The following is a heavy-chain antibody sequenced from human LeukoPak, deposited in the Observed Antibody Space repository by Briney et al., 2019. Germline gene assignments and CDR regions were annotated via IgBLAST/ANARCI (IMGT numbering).Heavy chain of an antibody. CDR1: GYTFTSYA. D-gene: IGHD2-2*01. V-gene: IGHV1-3*01. Sequence: ASVKVSCKASGYTFTSYAMHWVHQAPGQRLEWMGWINAGNGNTKYSQKFQGRVTITRDTSASTAYMELSSLRSEDTAVYYCARVDCSSTSCYYNPWGQGTLVTVSS. CDR2: INAGNGNT. CDR3: ARVDCSSTSCYYNP. J-gene: IGHJ5*02.